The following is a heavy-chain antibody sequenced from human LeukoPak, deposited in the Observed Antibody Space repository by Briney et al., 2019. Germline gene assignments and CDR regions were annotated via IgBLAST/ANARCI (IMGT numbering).Heavy chain of an antibody. Sequence: ASVKVSCNAYGHTFTAYYMHWERQAPGHGLEWMGWIHPGSGDTKYAQKFQGRVTLTRDTSSSTAYMDPSGLRSDDTALYYCASYASGYNWLRAWGQGTQVTVSS. D-gene: IGHD5-12*01. V-gene: IGHV1-2*02. CDR1: GHTFTAYY. J-gene: IGHJ5*02. CDR2: IHPGSGDT. CDR3: ASYASGYNWLRA.